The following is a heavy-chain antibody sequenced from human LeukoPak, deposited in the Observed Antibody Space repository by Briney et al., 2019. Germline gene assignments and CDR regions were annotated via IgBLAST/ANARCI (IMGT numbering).Heavy chain of an antibody. D-gene: IGHD3-22*01. V-gene: IGHV1-3*01. J-gene: IGHJ4*02. CDR2: INAGNGNT. CDR3: ARDPPYYYDSSGYAFDY. CDR1: GYTFTSYA. Sequence: AASVKVSCKASGYTFTSYAMHWVRQAPGQRLEWMGWINAGNGNTKYSQKFQGRVTITRDTSASTAYMELSSLRSEDTAVYYCARDPPYYYDSSGYAFDYWGQGTLVTVSS.